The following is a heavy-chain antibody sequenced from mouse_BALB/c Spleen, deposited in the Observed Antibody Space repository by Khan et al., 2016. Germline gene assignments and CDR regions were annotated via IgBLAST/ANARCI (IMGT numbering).Heavy chain of an antibody. J-gene: IGHJ2*01. CDR3: GRWGIRSFDY. CDR2: ILPGSGKT. V-gene: IGHV1-9*01. Sequence: QVQLQQSGAELMKPGASVKISCKATGYTFSSYWIEWVKQRPGHGLEWIGEILPGSGKTNYNEKFKGKATFTADTSSNTAYMQLSSLTSEDSAVYYCGRWGIRSFDYWGQGTTLTVSS. CDR1: GYTFSSYW.